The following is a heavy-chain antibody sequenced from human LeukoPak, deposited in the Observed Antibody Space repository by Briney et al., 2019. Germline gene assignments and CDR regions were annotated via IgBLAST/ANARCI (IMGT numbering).Heavy chain of an antibody. CDR3: ARDSQWLVRY. CDR1: GFTFSSYE. J-gene: IGHJ4*02. V-gene: IGHV3-48*03. CDR2: ISSSGSTI. Sequence: PGGSLRLSCAASGFTFSSYEMNWVRQAPGKGLEWVSYISSSGSTIYYADSVKGRFTISRDNAENSLYLQMNSLRAEDTAVYYCARDSQWLVRYWGQGTLVTVSS. D-gene: IGHD6-19*01.